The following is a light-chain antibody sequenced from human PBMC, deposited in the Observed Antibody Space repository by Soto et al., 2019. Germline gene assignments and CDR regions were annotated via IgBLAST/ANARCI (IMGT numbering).Light chain of an antibody. CDR2: EGS. Sequence: QSALTQPASVSGSPGQSITISCTGTSSDVGSYNLVSWYQQHPDKAPKLMIYEGSKRPSGVSNRFSGSKSGNTASLTISGLQAEDEADYYCCSYAGSSTGFGGGTKLTVL. J-gene: IGLJ2*01. CDR3: CSYAGSSTG. CDR1: SSDVGSYNL. V-gene: IGLV2-23*01.